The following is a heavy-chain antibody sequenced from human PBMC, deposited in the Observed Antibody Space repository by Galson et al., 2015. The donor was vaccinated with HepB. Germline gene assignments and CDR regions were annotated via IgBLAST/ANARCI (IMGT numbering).Heavy chain of an antibody. Sequence: SLRLSCAASGFTFSSYGMHWVRQAPGKGLEWVAVISYDGSNKYYADSVKGRFTISRDNSKNTLYLQMNSLRAEDTAVYYCANARKYTVTTISDYWGQGTLVTVSS. CDR1: GFTFSSYG. D-gene: IGHD4-11*01. V-gene: IGHV3-30*18. CDR3: ANARKYTVTTISDY. J-gene: IGHJ4*02. CDR2: ISYDGSNK.